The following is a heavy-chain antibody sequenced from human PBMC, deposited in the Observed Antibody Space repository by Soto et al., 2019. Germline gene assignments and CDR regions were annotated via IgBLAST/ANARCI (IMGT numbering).Heavy chain of an antibody. CDR3: AKDGRRWDLPADY. V-gene: IGHV3-23*01. Sequence: PGGSLRLSCAASGFTFSSYAMSWVRQAPGKGLEWVSAISGGGGSTYYADSVKGRFTISRDNSKNTLCLQMNSLRAEDTAVYYCAKDGRRWDLPADYWGQGALVTVSS. J-gene: IGHJ4*02. CDR1: GFTFSSYA. CDR2: ISGGGGST. D-gene: IGHD1-26*01.